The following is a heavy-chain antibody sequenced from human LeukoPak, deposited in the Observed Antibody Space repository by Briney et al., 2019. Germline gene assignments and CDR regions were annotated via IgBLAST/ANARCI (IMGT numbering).Heavy chain of an antibody. Sequence: GASVKVSCKASGYTFTSYGISWVRQAPGQGLEWMGWISAYSGNTNYAQKLQGRVTMTTDTSTSTAHMELRSLRSDDTAVYYCARNTAMVRGTSPQDYWGQGTLVTVSS. V-gene: IGHV1-18*01. J-gene: IGHJ4*02. CDR3: ARNTAMVRGTSPQDY. CDR2: ISAYSGNT. D-gene: IGHD5-18*01. CDR1: GYTFTSYG.